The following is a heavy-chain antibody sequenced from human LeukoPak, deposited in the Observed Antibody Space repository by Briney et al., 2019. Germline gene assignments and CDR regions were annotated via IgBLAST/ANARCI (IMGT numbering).Heavy chain of an antibody. CDR2: IYSGGNT. Sequence: GGSLRLSCAASGFTVSSNYMSWVRQAPGKGLDWVSVIYSGGNTYYADSVKGRFTISRDNSKNTLYLQMNSLRAEDAAVYYCARDRVGATTNFDYWGQGTLVTVSS. CDR1: GFTVSSNY. CDR3: ARDRVGATTNFDY. V-gene: IGHV3-53*01. J-gene: IGHJ4*02. D-gene: IGHD1-26*01.